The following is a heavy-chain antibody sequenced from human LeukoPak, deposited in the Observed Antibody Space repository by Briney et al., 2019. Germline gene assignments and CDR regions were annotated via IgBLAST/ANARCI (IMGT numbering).Heavy chain of an antibody. V-gene: IGHV5-10-1*01. Sequence: GESLKISCKGSGYSFTSYWISWVRQMPGKGLEWMGRIDPSDSYTNYSPSFQGHVTISADKSISTAYLQWSSLKASDTAMYYCARPLGNRWYSDYWGPGTLVTVSS. J-gene: IGHJ4*02. D-gene: IGHD6-13*01. CDR3: ARPLGNRWYSDY. CDR1: GYSFTSYW. CDR2: IDPSDSYT.